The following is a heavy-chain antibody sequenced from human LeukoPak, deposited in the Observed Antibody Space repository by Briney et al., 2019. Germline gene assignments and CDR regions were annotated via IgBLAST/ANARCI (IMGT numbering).Heavy chain of an antibody. CDR1: GFTFSSYA. CDR2: ISYDGSNK. V-gene: IGHV3-30-3*01. D-gene: IGHD3-16*01. J-gene: IGHJ6*03. CDR3: ARDLHRGYYYMDV. Sequence: PGGSLRLSCAASGFTFSSYAMHWVRQAPGKGLEWVAVISYDGSNKYYADSVKGRFTISRDNSKNTLYLQMNSLRAEDTAVYYCARDLHRGYYYMDVWGKGTTVTASS.